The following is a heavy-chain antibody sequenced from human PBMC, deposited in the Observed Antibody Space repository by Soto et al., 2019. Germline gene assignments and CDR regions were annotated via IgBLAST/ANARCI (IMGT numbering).Heavy chain of an antibody. CDR3: ARERSIAAAGRAFDI. CDR1: GFTFSSYW. Sequence: QLGGSLRLSCAASGFTFSSYWMHWVRQAPGKGLVWVSRINSDGSSTSYADSVKGRFTISRDNAKNTLYLQMNSLRAEDTAVYYCARERSIAAAGRAFDIWGQGTMVTVSS. CDR2: INSDGSST. J-gene: IGHJ3*02. V-gene: IGHV3-74*01. D-gene: IGHD6-13*01.